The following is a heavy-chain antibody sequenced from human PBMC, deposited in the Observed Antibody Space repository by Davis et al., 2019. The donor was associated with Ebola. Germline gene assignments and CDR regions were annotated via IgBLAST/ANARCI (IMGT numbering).Heavy chain of an antibody. CDR3: ARVSNKSGMDV. Sequence: GESLKISCAASGFTFSDYYMCWIRQAPGKGLEWVSYISSSGSTIYYTDSVKGRFTISRDNAKNSLNLQMNSLRAEDMAVYYCARVSNKSGMDVWGQGTTVTVSS. J-gene: IGHJ6*02. V-gene: IGHV3-11*01. CDR2: ISSSGSTI. CDR1: GFTFSDYY. D-gene: IGHD1/OR15-1a*01.